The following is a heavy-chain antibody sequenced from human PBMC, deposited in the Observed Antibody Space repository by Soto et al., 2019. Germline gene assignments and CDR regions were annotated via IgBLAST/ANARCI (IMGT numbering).Heavy chain of an antibody. CDR2: IYYSGST. D-gene: IGHD2-2*01. CDR3: ARSFIVVEGNYFDY. CDR1: GGSISSSSYY. Sequence: QLQLQESGPGLVKPSETLSLTCTVSGGSISSSSYYWGWIRQPPGKGLEWIGSIYYSGSTYYNPSLKSRVTISVDTSKNQFSLKLSSVTAADTAVYYCARSFIVVEGNYFDYWGQGTLVTVSS. V-gene: IGHV4-39*01. J-gene: IGHJ4*02.